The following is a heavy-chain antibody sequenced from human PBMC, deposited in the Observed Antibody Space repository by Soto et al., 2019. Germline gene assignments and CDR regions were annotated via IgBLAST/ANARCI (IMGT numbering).Heavy chain of an antibody. Sequence: PGGSLRLSCAASGFTFSSYAMSWVRQAPGKGLEWVSAISGSGGSTYYADSVKGRFTISRDNSKNTLYLQMNSLRAEDTAVYYCAQGHYDFWSGYTYYYYGMDVWGQGTTVTVSS. D-gene: IGHD3-3*01. CDR2: ISGSGGST. CDR1: GFTFSSYA. J-gene: IGHJ6*02. V-gene: IGHV3-23*01. CDR3: AQGHYDFWSGYTYYYYGMDV.